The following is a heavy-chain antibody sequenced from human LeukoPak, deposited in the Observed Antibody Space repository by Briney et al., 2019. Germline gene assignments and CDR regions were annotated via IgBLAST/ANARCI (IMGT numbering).Heavy chain of an antibody. CDR1: VFTMQRYW. CDR3: ARAGYYGDDAFDL. CDR2: IRQDGSKK. J-gene: IGHJ3*01. D-gene: IGHD4-17*01. V-gene: IGHV3-7*01. Sequence: GGSLRHSCSCSVFTMQRYWMRWVRAAPGEGLEWVGDIRQDGSKKYYVDSVKGRLTISRDNAKNSLYLQMNNLRAEDTGIYYCARAGYYGDDAFDLWGQGTMVTVSS.